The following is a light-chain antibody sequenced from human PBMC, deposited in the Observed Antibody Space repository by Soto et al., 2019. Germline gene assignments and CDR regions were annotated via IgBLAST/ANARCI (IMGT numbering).Light chain of an antibody. CDR2: DAS. CDR1: QSVSSY. V-gene: IGKV3-11*01. CDR3: QQRSNWPPSLT. Sequence: EIVLTQSPATLSESPGERDTLSCRASQSVSSYLAWYQQKPGQAPRLLIYDASNRATGIPARFSGSGSGTDFTLTISSLEPEDFAVYYCQQRSNWPPSLTFGGGTKVEIK. J-gene: IGKJ4*01.